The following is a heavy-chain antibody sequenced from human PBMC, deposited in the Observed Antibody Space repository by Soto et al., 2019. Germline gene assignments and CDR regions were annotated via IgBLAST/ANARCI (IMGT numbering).Heavy chain of an antibody. J-gene: IGHJ4*02. D-gene: IGHD2-21*02. V-gene: IGHV3-23*01. CDR1: GFTFSSYA. Sequence: GSLRLSCAASGFTFSSYAMSWVRQAPGKGLELVSAMSGSGGSTSYADSVKGRFTISRDNSKNTLYLQMNSLRAEDTAVYYCAKDHPAVVVTATFDYWGQGTLVTVSS. CDR2: MSGSGGST. CDR3: AKDHPAVVVTATFDY.